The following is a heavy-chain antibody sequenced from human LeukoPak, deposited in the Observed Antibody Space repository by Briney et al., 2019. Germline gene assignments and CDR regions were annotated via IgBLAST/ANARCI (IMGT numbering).Heavy chain of an antibody. J-gene: IGHJ6*03. Sequence: GGSLRLSCAASGFTFSNAWMSWVRQAPGKGLEWVGRIKSKTDGGTTDYAAPVKGRFTISRDDSKNTLYLQMNRLKTEDTAVYYCTTDRRYSSGWYVDYYYYMDVWGKGTTVTVSS. D-gene: IGHD6-19*01. CDR3: TTDRRYSSGWYVDYYYYMDV. V-gene: IGHV3-15*01. CDR2: IKSKTDGGTT. CDR1: GFTFSNAW.